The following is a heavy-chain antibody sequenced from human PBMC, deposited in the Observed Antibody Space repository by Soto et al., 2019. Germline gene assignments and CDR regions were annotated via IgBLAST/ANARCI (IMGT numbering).Heavy chain of an antibody. CDR1: GFICSSYD. CDR2: ILVGGSP. Sequence: GGSLRLSCAVSGFICSSYDMSWVRQAPGKGLESGSTILVGGSPHYEDSVKGRFTISRDTSKNTVYLQMNSLTAGETAVYYCAKATATSGGAFEIYGQGAMVTVSS. CDR3: AKATATSGGAFEI. V-gene: IGHV3-23*01. J-gene: IGHJ3*02. D-gene: IGHD1-1*01.